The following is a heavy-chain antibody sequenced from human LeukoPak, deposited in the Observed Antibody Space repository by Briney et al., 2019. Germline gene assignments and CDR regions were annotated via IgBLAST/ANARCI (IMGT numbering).Heavy chain of an antibody. CDR3: AKDANYLDSSGNLMPFDY. D-gene: IGHD6-19*01. CDR1: GFTFSGFA. J-gene: IGHJ4*02. Sequence: GGSLRLSCSASGFTFSGFAMTGVRHLPGKSLEWVSTISGNGLQTFYADSVKGRFSVSRDNSVNIVYLQMDSLRADDSALYSCAKDANYLDSSGNLMPFDYWARGTLVTVAS. CDR2: ISGNGLQT. V-gene: IGHV3-23*01.